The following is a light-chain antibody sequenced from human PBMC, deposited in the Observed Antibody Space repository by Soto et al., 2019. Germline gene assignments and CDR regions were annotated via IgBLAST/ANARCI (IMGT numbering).Light chain of an antibody. V-gene: IGKV2-28*01. CDR1: QSIMHSNGYNY. CDR2: LVS. Sequence: IVLIQSALSLPVTAGGLASVSCRSSQSIMHSNGYNYVDWYLQKPGQSPQLLIYLVSNRASGVPDRSSGSGSGRDFKLKSSRVEAEDVGLYYCMQALQTPLTFGQGTRLEIK. CDR3: MQALQTPLT. J-gene: IGKJ5*01.